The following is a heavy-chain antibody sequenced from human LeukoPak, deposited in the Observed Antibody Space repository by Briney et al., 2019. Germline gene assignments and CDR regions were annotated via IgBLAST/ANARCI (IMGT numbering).Heavy chain of an antibody. J-gene: IGHJ4*02. V-gene: IGHV4-30-4*01. CDR1: GGSISSGDYY. CDR3: ASSVDDYADRLDY. D-gene: IGHD4-17*01. CDR2: IYYSGST. Sequence: PSETLSLTCTVSGGSISSGDYYWSWIRQPPGKGLEWIGYIYYSGSTYYNPSLKSRVTISVDTSKNQFSLKLSSVTAADTAVYYCASSVDDYADRLDYWGQGTLVTVSS.